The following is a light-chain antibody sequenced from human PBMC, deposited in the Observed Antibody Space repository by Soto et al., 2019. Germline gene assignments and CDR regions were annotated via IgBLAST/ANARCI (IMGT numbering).Light chain of an antibody. J-gene: IGLJ1*01. CDR2: EVV. V-gene: IGLV2-8*01. CDR1: KSDIGIYDF. CDR3: KSYAGSNTYV. Sequence: QLVRTQSPSASGSPGQSVTISCTGSKSDIGIYDFVSWYQHHPGKAPRLIIYEVVQRPSGVPDRFSGSKSGNTASLTVSGLQAADEADYFCKSYAGSNTYVFGTGTKLTVL.